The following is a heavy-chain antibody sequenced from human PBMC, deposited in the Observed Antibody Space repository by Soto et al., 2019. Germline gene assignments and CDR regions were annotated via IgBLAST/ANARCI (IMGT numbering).Heavy chain of an antibody. J-gene: IGHJ3*02. CDR1: GFTFSSYA. Sequence: QVQLVESGGGVVQPGRSLRLSCAASGFTFSSYAMHWVRQAPGKGLEWVAVISYDGSNKYYADSLKGRFTISRDNSKNTLYLQMHSLRSEDTDVYYCARYVPAGDAFDIWGQGTMVTVSS. CDR2: ISYDGSNK. D-gene: IGHD3-10*02. V-gene: IGHV3-30-3*01. CDR3: ARYVPAGDAFDI.